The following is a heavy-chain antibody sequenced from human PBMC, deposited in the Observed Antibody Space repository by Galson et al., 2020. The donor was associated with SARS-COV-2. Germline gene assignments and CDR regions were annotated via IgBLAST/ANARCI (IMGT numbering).Heavy chain of an antibody. CDR1: GFTFSNYG. CDR3: ARDDQVLPPAIFLGPGDV. J-gene: IGHJ6*02. D-gene: IGHD2-21*02. Sequence: PGGSLRLSCTASGFTFSNYGIHWVRQAPGKGLEWVAFIWYDGSNEYYGDSVKGRFTISRDNSKNTLFLQMNNLRAEDTAVYYCARDDQVLPPAIFLGPGDVWGQGTTVTVSS. CDR2: IWYDGSNE. V-gene: IGHV3-33*01.